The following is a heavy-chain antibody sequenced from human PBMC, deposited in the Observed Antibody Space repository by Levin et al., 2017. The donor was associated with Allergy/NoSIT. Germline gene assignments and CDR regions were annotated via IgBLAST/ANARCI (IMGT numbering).Heavy chain of an antibody. V-gene: IGHV5-51*01. CDR3: ARPLAAADAFDI. J-gene: IGHJ3*02. Sequence: GGSLRLSCKGSGYSFTSYWIGWVRQMPGKGLEWMGIIYPGDSDTRYSPSFQGQVTISADKSISTAYLQWSSLKASDTAMYYCARPLAAADAFDIWGQGTMVTVSS. CDR1: GYSFTSYW. D-gene: IGHD6-13*01. CDR2: IYPGDSDT.